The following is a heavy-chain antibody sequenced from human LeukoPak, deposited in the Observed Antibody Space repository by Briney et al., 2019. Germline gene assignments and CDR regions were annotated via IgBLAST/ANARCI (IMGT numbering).Heavy chain of an antibody. J-gene: IGHJ5*02. D-gene: IGHD2-15*01. CDR2: INHNNGGT. CDR1: GYTVTAYY. V-gene: IGHV1-2*02. CDR3: AGGYCSGRSCFVGWLDP. Sequence: GASVQDSRESFGYTVTAYYIHWVRQAPGQGLEWMGWINHNNGGTNYAQKFQGRVTMTRDTSISTAYLEITRLRSDDTAMYYCAGGYCSGRSCFVGWLDPWVQGTLVSVSS.